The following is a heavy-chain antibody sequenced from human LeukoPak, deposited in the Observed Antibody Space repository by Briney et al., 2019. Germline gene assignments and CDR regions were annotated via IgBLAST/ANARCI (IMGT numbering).Heavy chain of an antibody. CDR3: ASLASSSWYYFDY. Sequence: GGSLRLSCAASGFTLSSYAMHWVRQAPGKGLEWVAVISYDGSNKYYADSVKGRFTISRDNSKNTLYLQMNSLRAEDTAVYYCASLASSSWYYFDYWGQGTLVTVSS. CDR1: GFTLSSYA. D-gene: IGHD6-13*01. V-gene: IGHV3-30*04. J-gene: IGHJ4*02. CDR2: ISYDGSNK.